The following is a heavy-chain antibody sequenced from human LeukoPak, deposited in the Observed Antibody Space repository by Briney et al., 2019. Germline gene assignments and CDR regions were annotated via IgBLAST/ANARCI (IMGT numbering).Heavy chain of an antibody. Sequence: ASVKVSCKASGYTFTSYYMHWVRQAPGQGLEWMGRINPNSGGTNYAQKFQGRVTMTRDTSISTAYMELSRLRSDDTAVYYCARDGSMATTQDDYWGQGTLVTVSS. CDR2: INPNSGGT. CDR1: GYTFTSYY. J-gene: IGHJ4*02. D-gene: IGHD5-24*01. CDR3: ARDGSMATTQDDY. V-gene: IGHV1-2*06.